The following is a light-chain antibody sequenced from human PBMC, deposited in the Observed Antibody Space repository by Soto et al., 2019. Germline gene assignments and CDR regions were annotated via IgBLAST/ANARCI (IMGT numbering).Light chain of an antibody. Sequence: EIVLTQSPGTLSLSPGERATLSCRASQSISSRYLAWYQQKPGQAPRLLIYGASTRATGIPARFSGSGSGTEFTLTISSLQSEDFAVYYCQQYGSSITFGQGTRLEI. J-gene: IGKJ5*01. CDR1: QSISSRY. V-gene: IGKV3-20*01. CDR3: QQYGSSIT. CDR2: GAS.